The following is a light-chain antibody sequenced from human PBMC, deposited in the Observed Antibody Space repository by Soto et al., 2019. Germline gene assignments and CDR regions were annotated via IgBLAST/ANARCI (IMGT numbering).Light chain of an antibody. V-gene: IGKV3-15*01. CDR3: QPYNNWIT. CDR2: AAS. J-gene: IGKJ5*01. Sequence: EILMTQSPATLAVYPGERASLSCSASKSVSSYLAWYQQKPGQAPRFLIYAASNRAIGIPARLSGSGSGTEFTLTISSLQSEDFAVYYCQPYNNWITFGQGTRLEI. CDR1: KSVSSY.